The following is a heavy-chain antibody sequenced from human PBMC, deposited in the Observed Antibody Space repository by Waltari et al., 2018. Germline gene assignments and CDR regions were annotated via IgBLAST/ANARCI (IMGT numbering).Heavy chain of an antibody. D-gene: IGHD1-7*01. CDR2: SNPNSGGT. V-gene: IGHV1-2*02. CDR1: GYTFPAQY. CDR3: ARGITGTTGDYFDY. Sequence: HVQVVQSGAEVKRPGASLKVSCTASGYTFPAQYRHWVRQAPGQGLEWMGWSNPNSGGTNDAQKLQGRVTMTRDTSISTAYMELSRLRSDDTAVYYCARGITGTTGDYFDYWGQGTLVTVSS. J-gene: IGHJ4*02.